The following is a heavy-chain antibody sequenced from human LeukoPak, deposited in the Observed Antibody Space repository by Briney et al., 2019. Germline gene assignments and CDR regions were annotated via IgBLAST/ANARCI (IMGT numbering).Heavy chain of an antibody. CDR2: INPSGGST. CDR1: GYTSTSYY. V-gene: IGHV1-46*01. J-gene: IGHJ4*02. CDR3: ARESKLGCFDY. Sequence: ASVKVSCKASGYTSTSYYMHWVRQAPGQGLEWMGIINPSGGSTSYAQKFQGRVTMTRDTSTSTVYMELSSLRSEDTAVYYCARESKLGCFDYWGQGTLVTVSS. D-gene: IGHD7-27*01.